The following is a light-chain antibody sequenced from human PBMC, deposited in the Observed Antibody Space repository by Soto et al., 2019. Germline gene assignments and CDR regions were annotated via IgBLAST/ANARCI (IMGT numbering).Light chain of an antibody. CDR1: SSDVGRYNF. V-gene: IGLV2-14*03. CDR2: DVS. J-gene: IGLJ1*01. CDR3: SSYTGSSSLVYV. Sequence: QSALTQPASVSGSPGQSITISCTGTSSDVGRYNFVSWYQQHPGKAPKLMIYDVSNRPSGVSNRFSGSKSGNTASLTISGLQAEYEADYYCSSYTGSSSLVYVFGTGTKVTVL.